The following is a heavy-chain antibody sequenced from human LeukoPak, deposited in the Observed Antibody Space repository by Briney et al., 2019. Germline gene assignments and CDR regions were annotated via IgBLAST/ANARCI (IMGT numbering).Heavy chain of an antibody. J-gene: IGHJ4*02. CDR1: GGSISNYY. D-gene: IGHD6-19*01. CDR3: ARGEGPGWYSSGWQEYYFDY. Sequence: SETLSLTCTVSGGSISNYYWSWIRQPPGKGLEWIGYIYYSGSTNYNPSLKSRVTISVDTSKNQFSLQLNSVTPEDTAVYYCARGEGPGWYSSGWQEYYFDYWGQGTLVTVSS. V-gene: IGHV4-59*12. CDR2: IYYSGST.